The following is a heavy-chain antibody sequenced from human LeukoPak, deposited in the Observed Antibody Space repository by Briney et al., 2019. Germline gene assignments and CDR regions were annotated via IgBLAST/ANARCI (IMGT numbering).Heavy chain of an antibody. D-gene: IGHD3-10*01. CDR3: ARGWLLWFGELPYFDY. V-gene: IGHV3-66*01. J-gene: IGHJ4*02. CDR1: GFTVSSNY. CDR2: IYSGGST. Sequence: GGSLRLSCAASGFTVSSNYMSWVRQAPGKGLEWVSVIYSGGSTYYADSVKGRFTISRDNSKNTLYLQMNSLRAEDTAVYYCARGWLLWFGELPYFDYWGQGTLVTVSS.